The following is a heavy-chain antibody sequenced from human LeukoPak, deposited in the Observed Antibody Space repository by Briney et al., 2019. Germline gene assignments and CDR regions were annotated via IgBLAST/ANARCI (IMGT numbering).Heavy chain of an antibody. J-gene: IGHJ4*02. D-gene: IGHD2-21*02. V-gene: IGHV3-30*03. Sequence: GRSLRLSCAASGFTFSSYGMHWVRQAPGKGLEWVAVISYDGSNKYYADSVKGRFTISRDNSENTLYLQMNSLRAEDTAVYYCARDVSAGDPRGYFDYWGQGTLVTVSS. CDR3: ARDVSAGDPRGYFDY. CDR1: GFTFSSYG. CDR2: ISYDGSNK.